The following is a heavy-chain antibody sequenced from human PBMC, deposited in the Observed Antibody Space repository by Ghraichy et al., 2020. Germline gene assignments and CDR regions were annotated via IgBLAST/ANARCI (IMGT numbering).Heavy chain of an antibody. Sequence: GESLNISCAAYGFSFSDYYLDWVRQAPGKGLEWVARIRRKVNSYTTEYAASVRGRFTVSRDDSSNSLYLQMNSLETEDTAVYYCVRGTNFYDSSGSWGMDVWGQGTTVTVSS. CDR2: IRRKVNSYTT. V-gene: IGHV3-72*01. CDR3: VRGTNFYDSSGSWGMDV. CDR1: GFSFSDYY. D-gene: IGHD3-22*01. J-gene: IGHJ6*02.